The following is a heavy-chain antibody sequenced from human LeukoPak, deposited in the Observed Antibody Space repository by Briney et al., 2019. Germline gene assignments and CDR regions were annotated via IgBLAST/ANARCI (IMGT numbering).Heavy chain of an antibody. CDR1: GDSVTSGNYY. CDR2: IHHSGTI. V-gene: IGHV4-31*03. CDR3: AGGNDDSKLHH. J-gene: IGHJ1*01. Sequence: SETLSLTCSVSGDSVTSGNYYRSWIRQHPEKGPECIGHIHHSGTIYYNPSLLSRATISVDASKNQFSLRLSSVTAADTALYYCAGGNDDSKLHHWGQGTLVTVSS. D-gene: IGHD3-22*01.